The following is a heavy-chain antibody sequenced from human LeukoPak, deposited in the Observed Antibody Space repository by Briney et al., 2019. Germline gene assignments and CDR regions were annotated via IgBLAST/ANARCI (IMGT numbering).Heavy chain of an antibody. CDR1: GYTLTELS. CDR2: FDPEDGET. V-gene: IGHV1-24*01. CDR3: ATENVDIVATGSYYYYYMDV. D-gene: IGHD5-12*01. J-gene: IGHJ6*03. Sequence: GASVKVSCKVSGYTLTELSMHWVRQAPGKGLEWMGGFDPEDGETIYAQKFQGRVTMTEDTSTDTAYMELSSLRSEDTAVYYCATENVDIVATGSYYYYYMDVWGKGTTVTVSS.